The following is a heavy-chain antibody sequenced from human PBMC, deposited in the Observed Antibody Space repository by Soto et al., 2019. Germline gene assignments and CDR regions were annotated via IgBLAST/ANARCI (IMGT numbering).Heavy chain of an antibody. CDR1: GFSLTTRGVG. V-gene: IGHV2-5*02. J-gene: IGHJ5*02. D-gene: IGHD3-16*01. CDR3: AHIPYYYQYDWFDP. Sequence: QITLKESGPTLVKPTQTLTLTCTFSGFSLTTRGVGVGWIRQPPGKALECLALIYWDDDKRYSPSLQSRLSITNDTSKNQVVLTMTNVDPVDTATYYSAHIPYYYQYDWFDPWGQGTLVSVSS. CDR2: IYWDDDK.